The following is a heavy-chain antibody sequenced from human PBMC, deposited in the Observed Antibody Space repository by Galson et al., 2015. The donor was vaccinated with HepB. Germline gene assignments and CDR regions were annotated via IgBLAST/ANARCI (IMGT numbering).Heavy chain of an antibody. Sequence: SLRLSCAASGFIFSNAWMCWVRQAPGKGLEWVGRIKSNPDGGTTDYAAPVKGRFTISRDDSKNTLCLQMNSLKTEDTAVYYCTTDMRWEPQNRFDYWGQGTLVTVSS. CDR2: IKSNPDGGTT. CDR1: GFIFSNAW. D-gene: IGHD1-14*01. V-gene: IGHV3-15*01. CDR3: TTDMRWEPQNRFDY. J-gene: IGHJ4*02.